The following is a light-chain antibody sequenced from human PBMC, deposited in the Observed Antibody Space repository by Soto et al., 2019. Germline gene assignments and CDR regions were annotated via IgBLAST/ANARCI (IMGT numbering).Light chain of an antibody. Sequence: DIMMSQSPVIVSVSPGERATLSCRASQSVSSGYLAWYQQKPGQAPRLLIFGASTRAAGIPARFSGSGSGTEFTLTISSLQSEDFAVYYCQQYSNWPLTFGGGTKVDI. CDR3: QQYSNWPLT. CDR2: GAS. CDR1: QSVSSGY. J-gene: IGKJ4*01. V-gene: IGKV3-15*01.